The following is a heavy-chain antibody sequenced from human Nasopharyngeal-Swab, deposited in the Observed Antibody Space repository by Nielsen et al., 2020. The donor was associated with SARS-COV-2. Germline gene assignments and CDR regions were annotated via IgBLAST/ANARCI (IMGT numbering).Heavy chain of an antibody. CDR1: GFTFSSYW. J-gene: IGHJ4*02. V-gene: IGHV3-21*01. CDR3: AREGQTNYDFWSGYDY. D-gene: IGHD3-3*01. Sequence: GESLKISCAASGFTFSSYWMSWVRQAPGKGLEWVSSISSSSSYIYYADSVKGRFTISRDNAKNSLYLQMNSLRAEDTAVYYCAREGQTNYDFWSGYDYWGQGTLVTVSS. CDR2: ISSSSSYI.